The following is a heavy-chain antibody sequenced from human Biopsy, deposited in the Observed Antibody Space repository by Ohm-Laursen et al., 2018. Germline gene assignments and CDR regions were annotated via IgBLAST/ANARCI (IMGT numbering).Heavy chain of an antibody. CDR3: ATKLTGYFHH. CDR1: GGTFSNYG. V-gene: IGHV1-69*06. CDR2: NIPILGTG. Sequence: ASVKVSCMAPGGTFSNYGVNWVRQAPGQGLEWLGGNIPILGTGNYAQKFQDRVTVAADTSTSTATMELRSLRSDDTAVYYCATKLTGYFHHWGQGTLVIVSS. J-gene: IGHJ1*01. D-gene: IGHD3-9*01.